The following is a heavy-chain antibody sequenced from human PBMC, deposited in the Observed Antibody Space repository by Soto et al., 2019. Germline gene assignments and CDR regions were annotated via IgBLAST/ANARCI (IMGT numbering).Heavy chain of an antibody. CDR2: IYWHDDK. CDR1: GFSLSTSGAG. D-gene: IGHD3-22*01. V-gene: IGHV2-5*01. J-gene: IGHJ4*02. Sequence: QITLKESGPTLVKPTQTLTLTCTFSGFSLSTSGAGVGWIRQPPGKALEWLARIYWHDDKRDTPSLKRRLTINKDTSKNQVVLTMTTMDPVDTATYYCSHSPFYDHSGYPDYWGQGTLVTVSS. CDR3: SHSPFYDHSGYPDY.